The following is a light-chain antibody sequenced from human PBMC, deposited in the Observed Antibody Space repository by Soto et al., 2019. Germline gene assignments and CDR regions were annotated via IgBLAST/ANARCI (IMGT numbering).Light chain of an antibody. CDR1: QSVSSN. J-gene: IGKJ5*01. Sequence: EVVMTQSPATLSVSPGERATLSCRASQSVSSNLAWYQQKPGQAPRLLIYGASSRATGIPDRFSGSGSGTDFTLTISRLEPEDFAVYYCQHYTNWPPITFGQGTRLEIK. CDR2: GAS. V-gene: IGKV3D-15*01. CDR3: QHYTNWPPIT.